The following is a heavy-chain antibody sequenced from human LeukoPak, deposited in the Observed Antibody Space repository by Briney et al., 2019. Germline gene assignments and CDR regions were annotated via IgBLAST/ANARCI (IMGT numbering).Heavy chain of an antibody. Sequence: GGSLRLSCAASGYTVSTYWMHWVRQATGKGLVWVARINVEGNYIDYAESVKGRFTISRDSAKNTLYLQMNSLRAEDTAVYSCARDLTGPYDHWGQGTLVTVSS. CDR3: ARDLTGPYDH. D-gene: IGHD3-22*01. CDR2: INVEGNYI. CDR1: GYTVSTYW. V-gene: IGHV3-74*01. J-gene: IGHJ4*02.